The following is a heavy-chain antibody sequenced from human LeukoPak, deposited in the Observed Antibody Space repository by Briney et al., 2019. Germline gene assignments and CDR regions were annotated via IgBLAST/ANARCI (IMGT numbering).Heavy chain of an antibody. CDR1: GDSVSSNSAA. J-gene: IGHJ4*02. CDR2: TYYRSKWYN. D-gene: IGHD1-1*01. CDR3: ATGNYHFDQ. V-gene: IGHV6-1*01. Sequence: SQTLSLTCAISGDSVSSNSAAWNWIRQSPSRGLEWLGRTYYRSKWYNDHAESVKGRITINPDTSKNQFSLKLTSVTPEDTAMYFCATGNYHFDQWGQGTLVTVSP.